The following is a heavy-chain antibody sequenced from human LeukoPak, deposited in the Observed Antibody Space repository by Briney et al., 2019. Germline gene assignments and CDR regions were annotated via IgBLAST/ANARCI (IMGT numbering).Heavy chain of an antibody. CDR1: GFTFSSYE. D-gene: IGHD2-2*01. Sequence: GGSLRLSCAASGFTFSSYEMNWVRQAPGKGLEWVSYISSSGSTIYYADSVKGRFTISRDNAENSLYLQMNSLRAEDTAVYYCASFGSLYCSSTSCPPGYWGQGTLVTVSS. J-gene: IGHJ4*02. CDR2: ISSSGSTI. CDR3: ASFGSLYCSSTSCPPGY. V-gene: IGHV3-48*03.